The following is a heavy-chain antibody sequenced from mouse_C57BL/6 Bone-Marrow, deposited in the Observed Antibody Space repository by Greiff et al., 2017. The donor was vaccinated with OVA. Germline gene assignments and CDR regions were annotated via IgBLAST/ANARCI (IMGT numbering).Heavy chain of an antibody. CDR1: GYTFTSYG. CDR3: AKGGQYYSNLFAY. CDR2: IYPRSGNT. J-gene: IGHJ3*01. V-gene: IGHV1-81*01. D-gene: IGHD2-5*01. Sequence: VQLQQSGAELARPGASVKLSCKASGYTFTSYGISWVKQRTGQGLEWIGEIYPRSGNTYYNEKFKGKATLTADKSSSTAYMELRSLTSEDSAVYFCAKGGQYYSNLFAYWGQGTLVTVSA.